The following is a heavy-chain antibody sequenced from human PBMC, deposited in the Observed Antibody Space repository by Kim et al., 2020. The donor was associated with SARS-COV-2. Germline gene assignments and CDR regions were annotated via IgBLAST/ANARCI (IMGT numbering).Heavy chain of an antibody. V-gene: IGHV3-30*04. Sequence: GGSLRLSCAASGFTFSSYAMHWVRQAPGKGREWVAVIPYDGSNKYYADSVKGRFTFSRDNSKNTLYLQMNSLRAEDTAVYYCARDQVGAIWSFYYYYGMGVWGQGTTVTVSS. J-gene: IGHJ6*02. CDR1: GFTFSSYA. CDR3: ARDQVGAIWSFYYYYGMGV. CDR2: IPYDGSNK. D-gene: IGHD1-26*01.